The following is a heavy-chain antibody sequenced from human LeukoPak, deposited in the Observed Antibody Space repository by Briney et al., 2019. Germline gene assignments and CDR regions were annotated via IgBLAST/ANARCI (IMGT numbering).Heavy chain of an antibody. V-gene: IGHV4-4*09. Sequence: SETLSLTCTVSGGSISGYYWSWIRQPPGKGLEWIGYIYTSGSTNYNPSLKSRVTISVHTSNTQFSLKLSSVTAADTAVYYCARVTDSSSSSCYGYMDVWGKGTTVTVSS. CDR1: GGSISGYY. CDR2: IYTSGST. D-gene: IGHD2-2*01. J-gene: IGHJ6*03. CDR3: ARVTDSSSSSCYGYMDV.